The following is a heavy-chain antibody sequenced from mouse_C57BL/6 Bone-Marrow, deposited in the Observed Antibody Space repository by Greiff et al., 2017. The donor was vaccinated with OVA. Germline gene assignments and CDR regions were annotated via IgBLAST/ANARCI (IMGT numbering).Heavy chain of an antibody. CDR2: IYPGSGST. CDR3: ARSGYYYSSSYWYFDV. J-gene: IGHJ1*03. V-gene: IGHV1-55*01. D-gene: IGHD1-1*01. CDR1: GYTFTSYW. Sequence: VKLMESGAELVKPGASVKMSCKASGYTFTSYWITWVKQRPGQGLEWIGDIYPGSGSTNYNEKFKSKATLTVDTSSSTAYMQLSSLTSEDSAVYYCARSGYYYSSSYWYFDVWGTGTTVTVSS.